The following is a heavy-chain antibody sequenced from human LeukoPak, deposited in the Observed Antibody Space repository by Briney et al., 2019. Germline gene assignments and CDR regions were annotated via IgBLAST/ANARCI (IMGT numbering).Heavy chain of an antibody. CDR1: GYTFTSYG. V-gene: IGHV1-18*01. CDR2: ISAYNDYT. Sequence: AAVKVSCKASGYTFTSYGISWVRLAPGPGLEWMGRISAYNDYTINAQKFPGKVTMTTSTYTSTAYMYLSRLRFDDTVVYYCARGPRITIFVVVMANDAFDIWDQGTMVTVS. J-gene: IGHJ3*02. CDR3: ARGPRITIFVVVMANDAFDI. D-gene: IGHD3-3*01.